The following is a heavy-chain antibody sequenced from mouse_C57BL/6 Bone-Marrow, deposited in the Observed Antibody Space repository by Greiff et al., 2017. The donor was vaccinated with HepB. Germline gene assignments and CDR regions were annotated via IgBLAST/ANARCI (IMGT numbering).Heavy chain of an antibody. CDR3: ARHYYGGAAMDY. Sequence: EVMLVESGGDLVKPGGSLKLSCAASGFTFSSYGMSWVRQTPDKRLEWVATISSGGSYTYYPDSVKGRFTISRDNAKNTLYLQMSSLKSEDTAMYYCARHYYGGAAMDYWGQGTSVTVSS. D-gene: IGHD1-1*01. CDR2: ISSGGSYT. V-gene: IGHV5-6*01. J-gene: IGHJ4*01. CDR1: GFTFSSYG.